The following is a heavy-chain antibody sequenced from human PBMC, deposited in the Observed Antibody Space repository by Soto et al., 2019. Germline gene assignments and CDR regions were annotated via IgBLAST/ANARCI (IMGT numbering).Heavy chain of an antibody. CDR1: GFTFSSYA. V-gene: IGHV3-30-3*01. CDR3: ARDHTPPPRIKLWLPRGGAFDI. Sequence: PGGSLRLSCAASGFTFSSYAMHWVRQAPGKGLEWVAVISYDGSNKYYADSVKGRFTISRDNSKNTLYLQMNSLRAEDTAVYYCARDHTPPPRIKLWLPRGGAFDIWGQGTMVTVSS. CDR2: ISYDGSNK. J-gene: IGHJ3*02. D-gene: IGHD5-18*01.